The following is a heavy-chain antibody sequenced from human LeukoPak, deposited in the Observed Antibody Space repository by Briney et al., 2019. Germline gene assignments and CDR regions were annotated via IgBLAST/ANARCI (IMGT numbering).Heavy chain of an antibody. V-gene: IGHV4-39*01. CDR1: GGSISSSSYY. CDR3: ARTWKYYFDS. D-gene: IGHD1-1*01. Sequence: SETLSLTCSVSGGSISSSSYYWGWIRQPPGKGLEWIGSMYHSGSTYYNPSLKSRVTISVDTSKNLFSLKLSSVTAADTAVYYCARTWKYYFDSWGQGTLVTVSS. CDR2: MYHSGST. J-gene: IGHJ4*02.